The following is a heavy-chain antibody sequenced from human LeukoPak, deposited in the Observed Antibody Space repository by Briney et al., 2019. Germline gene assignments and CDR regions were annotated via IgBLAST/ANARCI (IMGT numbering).Heavy chain of an antibody. CDR2: ISSSSSYI. Sequence: GGSLRLSCAASGFTFSSYSMNWVRQAPGKGLEWVSSISSSSSYIYYADSVKGRFTISRDNAKNSLYLQMNSLRVEDTAVNYCARVRRSLDLSGSYSVSGEDYWGQGTLVTVSS. J-gene: IGHJ4*02. D-gene: IGHD1-26*01. V-gene: IGHV3-21*01. CDR1: GFTFSSYS. CDR3: ARVRRSLDLSGSYSVSGEDY.